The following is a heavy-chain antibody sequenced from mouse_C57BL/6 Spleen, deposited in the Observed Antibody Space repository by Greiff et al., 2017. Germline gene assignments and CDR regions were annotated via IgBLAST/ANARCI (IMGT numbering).Heavy chain of an antibody. Sequence: QVQLQQPGAELVKPGASVKLSCKASGYTFTSYWMHWVKQRPGQGLEWIGFIHPNSGRTNYNEKFKGKATLTVDKSSSTAYMQLSGLTAEDAAVYYCARPGYYSLDYWGQGTALTVSS. J-gene: IGHJ2*01. V-gene: IGHV1-64*01. D-gene: IGHD2-12*01. CDR2: IHPNSGRT. CDR3: ARPGYYSLDY. CDR1: GYTFTSYW.